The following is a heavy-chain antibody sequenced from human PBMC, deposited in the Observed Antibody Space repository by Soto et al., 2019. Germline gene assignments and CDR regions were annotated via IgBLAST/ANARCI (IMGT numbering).Heavy chain of an antibody. J-gene: IGHJ5*02. CDR3: ARDFGGWYYGGNSGYNWFDP. Sequence: GASVKVSCKASGYTFTIYAIHWVRQAPGQRLEWMGWINAGNGNTKYSQKFQGRVTITRDTSASTAYMELSSLRSEDTAVYYCARDFGGWYYGGNSGYNWFDPWGQGTLVTVSS. D-gene: IGHD4-17*01. CDR1: GYTFTIYA. V-gene: IGHV1-3*01. CDR2: INAGNGNT.